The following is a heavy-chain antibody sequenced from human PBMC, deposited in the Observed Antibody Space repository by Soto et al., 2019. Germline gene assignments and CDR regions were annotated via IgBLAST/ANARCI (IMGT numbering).Heavy chain of an antibody. D-gene: IGHD2-15*01. J-gene: IGHJ4*02. CDR2: IYYSGTT. V-gene: IGHV4-59*01. Sequence: SETLSLTCTVSGGSISSYYWSWIRQPPGKGLEWIGYIYYSGTTNYNPSLKSRVTISVDTSKNQFSLKLNSVTAADTAVYFCARSGYSGGDNCYPAGYTGYWGQGTLVTVSS. CDR1: GGSISSYY. CDR3: ARSGYSGGDNCYPAGYTGY.